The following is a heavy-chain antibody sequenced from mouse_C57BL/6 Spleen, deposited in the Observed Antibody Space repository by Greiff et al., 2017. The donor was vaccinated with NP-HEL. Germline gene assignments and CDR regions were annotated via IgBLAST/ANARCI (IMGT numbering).Heavy chain of an antibody. Sequence: VQLQQSGAELARPGASVKLSCKASGYTFTSYGISWVKQRTGQGLEWIGEIYPRSGNTYYNEKFKGKATLTADKSSSTAYMELRSLTSEDSAVYFCASPSYYYGSSPPWYFDVWGTGTTVTVSS. CDR2: IYPRSGNT. CDR3: ASPSYYYGSSPPWYFDV. D-gene: IGHD1-1*01. V-gene: IGHV1-81*01. CDR1: GYTFTSYG. J-gene: IGHJ1*03.